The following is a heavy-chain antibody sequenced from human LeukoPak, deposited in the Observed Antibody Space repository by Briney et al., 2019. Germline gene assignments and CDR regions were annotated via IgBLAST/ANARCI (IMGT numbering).Heavy chain of an antibody. CDR1: GGSISSSSYY. CDR2: IYYSGST. CDR3: ARHEYYYDSSGLSGFDY. D-gene: IGHD3-22*01. J-gene: IGHJ4*02. V-gene: IGHV4-39*01. Sequence: PSETLSLTCTVSGGSISSSSYYWGWLRQPPGTGREWFGSIYYSGSTYYNPSLKSRVTISVDTSKNQFSLKLSSVTAADTAVYYCARHEYYYDSSGLSGFDYWGQGTLVTVSS.